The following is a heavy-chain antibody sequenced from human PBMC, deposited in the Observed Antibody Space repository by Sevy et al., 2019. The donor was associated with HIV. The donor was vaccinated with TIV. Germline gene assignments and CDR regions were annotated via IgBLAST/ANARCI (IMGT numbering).Heavy chain of an antibody. CDR2: ISYDGSNK. CDR3: ARDRRIVVVTSSWGAFDI. CDR1: GFTFSSYA. Sequence: GGSLRLSCAASGFTFSSYAMHWVRQAPGKGLEWVAVISYDGSNKYYADSVKGRFTISRENSKNTLYLQMNSLRAEYTAVYYCARDRRIVVVTSSWGAFDIWGQGTMVTVSS. V-gene: IGHV3-30-3*01. J-gene: IGHJ3*02. D-gene: IGHD3-22*01.